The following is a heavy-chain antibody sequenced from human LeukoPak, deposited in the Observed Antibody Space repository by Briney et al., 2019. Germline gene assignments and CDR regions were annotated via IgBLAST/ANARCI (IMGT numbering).Heavy chain of an antibody. CDR2: IYYSWST. Sequence: SETLSLTCAVSGGSISSGGYSWSWIRQPPGKGLEWIGSIYYSWSTYYNPSLKSPVTISVDTSKNQFSLKLSSVTAADTAVYYCASVSLSNLLDYWGQETLVTVSS. V-gene: IGHV4-39*07. CDR3: ASVSLSNLLDY. J-gene: IGHJ4*02. CDR1: GGSISSGGYS. D-gene: IGHD1-1*01.